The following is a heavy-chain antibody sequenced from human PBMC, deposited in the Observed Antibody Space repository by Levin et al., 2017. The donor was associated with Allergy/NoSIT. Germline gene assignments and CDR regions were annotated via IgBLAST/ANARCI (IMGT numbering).Heavy chain of an antibody. CDR1: GFTFSNYA. CDR3: AKCSATCYANWFDP. Sequence: GGSLRLSCAASGFTFSNYAMSWVRQAPGKGLEWVSAISGDGGSTEYADSVKGRFTISRDNSKNTLYLQMNSLRAEDTAVYYCAKCSATCYANWFDPWGQGTLVTVSS. D-gene: IGHD2-2*01. CDR2: ISGDGGST. J-gene: IGHJ5*02. V-gene: IGHV3-23*01.